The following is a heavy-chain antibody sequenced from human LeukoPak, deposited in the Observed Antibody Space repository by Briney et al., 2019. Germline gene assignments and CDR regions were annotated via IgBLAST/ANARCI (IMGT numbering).Heavy chain of an antibody. V-gene: IGHV3-74*01. CDR3: ARAVARFGELFAFDI. Sequence: PGGSLRLSCAASGFTFRTSWMHWVRQVPGKGLVWVSRINPNGSDTNYADSVKGRFTISRDNAKNTLYLQMNSLRAEDTAVYYCARAVARFGELFAFDIWGQGTMVTVS. D-gene: IGHD3-10*01. CDR2: INPNGSDT. CDR1: GFTFRTSW. J-gene: IGHJ3*02.